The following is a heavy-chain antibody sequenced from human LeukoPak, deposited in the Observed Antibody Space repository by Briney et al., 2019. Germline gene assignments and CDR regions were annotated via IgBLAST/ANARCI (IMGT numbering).Heavy chain of an antibody. CDR3: AREEGLYGDYVLRYFDL. CDR2: VYHSGST. Sequence: SETLSLTCTVSGYSISSGYYWGWIRQPPGKRLEWIGSVYHSGSTYYNPSLKSRVTISVDTSKNQFSLKLSSVTAADTAVYYCAREEGLYGDYVLRYFDLWGRGTLVTVSS. CDR1: GYSISSGYY. J-gene: IGHJ2*01. V-gene: IGHV4-38-2*02. D-gene: IGHD4-17*01.